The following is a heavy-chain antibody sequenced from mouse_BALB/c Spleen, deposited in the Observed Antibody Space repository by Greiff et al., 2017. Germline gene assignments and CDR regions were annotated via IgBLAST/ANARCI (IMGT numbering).Heavy chain of an antibody. J-gene: IGHJ3*01. CDR2: ISYSGST. CDR3: ARVYDAYHGGFAY. Sequence: DVQLQESGPGLVKPSQSLSLTCTVTGYSITSDYAWNWIRQFPGNKLEWMGYISYSGSTSYNPSLKSRISITRDTSKNQFFLQLNSVTTEDTATYYCARVYDAYHGGFAYWGQGTLVTVSA. D-gene: IGHD2-3*01. CDR1: GYSITSDYA. V-gene: IGHV3-2*02.